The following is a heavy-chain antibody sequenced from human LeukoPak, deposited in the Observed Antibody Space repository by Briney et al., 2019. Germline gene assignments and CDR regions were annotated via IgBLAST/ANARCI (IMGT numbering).Heavy chain of an antibody. D-gene: IGHD6-13*01. CDR2: ISTSGVST. V-gene: IGHV3-23*01. J-gene: IGHJ4*02. CDR1: GFTFSNYD. CDR3: ATSGHDSSWSYFNS. Sequence: GSLRLSCTASGFTFSNYDMSWVRQAPGKGLEWVSAISTSGVSTYYADSVKGRFTVSRDNSKNTLHLQMNILRADDTAVHSCATSGHDSSWSYFNSWGPGTLVTVTS.